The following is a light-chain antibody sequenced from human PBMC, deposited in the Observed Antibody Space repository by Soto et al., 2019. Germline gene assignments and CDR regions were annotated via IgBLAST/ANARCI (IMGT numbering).Light chain of an antibody. CDR1: QAISKS. Sequence: DIQMTQSPSSLSASVGDRVTITCRASQAISKSLAWYQQKPGKVPKLLIYAASTLQSGVPSRFSGSGSGTDFTLTISSLQPEDVATYSCQKYNSAPWTFGQGTKVE. J-gene: IGKJ1*01. CDR3: QKYNSAPWT. CDR2: AAS. V-gene: IGKV1-27*01.